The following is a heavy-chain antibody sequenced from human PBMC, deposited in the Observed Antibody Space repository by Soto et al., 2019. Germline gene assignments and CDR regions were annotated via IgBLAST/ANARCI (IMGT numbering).Heavy chain of an antibody. Sequence: LRLSCAASGFTFSSYAMSWVRQAPGKGLEWVSAISGSGGSTYYADSVKGRFTISRDNSKNTLYLQMNSLRAEDTAVYYCAKDRQYYGSGSYCHYWGQGTLVTVS. D-gene: IGHD3-10*01. CDR1: GFTFSSYA. CDR3: AKDRQYYGSGSYCHY. CDR2: ISGSGGST. J-gene: IGHJ4*02. V-gene: IGHV3-23*01.